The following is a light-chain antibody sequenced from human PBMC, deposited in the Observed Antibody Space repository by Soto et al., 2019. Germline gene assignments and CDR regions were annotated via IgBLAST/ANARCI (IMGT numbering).Light chain of an antibody. CDR3: CTLAANYTLV. J-gene: IGLJ1*01. V-gene: IGLV2-11*01. CDR2: DVS. CDR1: SSDVGHYNY. Sequence: QSALTQPRSVSGSPGQSVTISCTGSSSDVGHYNYVSWSQQRPGKAPKLMLYDVSKRPPGVPDRFSGAKSDNTASLTISGVEAEDEAEYLCCTLAANYTLVFGTETKVTVL.